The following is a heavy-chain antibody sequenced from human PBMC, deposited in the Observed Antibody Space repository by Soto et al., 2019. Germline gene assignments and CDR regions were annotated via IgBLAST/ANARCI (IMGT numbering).Heavy chain of an antibody. Sequence: GGSLRLSCAASGFTFSSYGMHWVRQAPGKGLEWVAVITDDGSNKYYADSVKGRFTISRDNAKSTLYMQMNSLRVEDTAVYYCASAGYSGTYYNTDLWGQGTTVTVSS. CDR2: ITDDGSNK. CDR3: ASAGYSGTYYNTDL. CDR1: GFTFSSYG. V-gene: IGHV3-30*03. J-gene: IGHJ6*02. D-gene: IGHD5-12*01.